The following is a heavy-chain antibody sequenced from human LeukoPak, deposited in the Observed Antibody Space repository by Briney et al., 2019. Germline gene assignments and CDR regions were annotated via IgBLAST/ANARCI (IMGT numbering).Heavy chain of an antibody. CDR3: ATLGGYYYDSSGY. J-gene: IGHJ4*02. D-gene: IGHD3-22*01. CDR1: GFTFSSYS. Sequence: GSLRLSCAASGFTFSSYSMNWVRQAPGKGLEWVSYISSSSSTIYYADSVKGRFTISRDNAKNSLYLRMNSLRAEDTAVYYCATLGGYYYDSSGYWGQGTLVTVSS. V-gene: IGHV3-48*04. CDR2: ISSSSSTI.